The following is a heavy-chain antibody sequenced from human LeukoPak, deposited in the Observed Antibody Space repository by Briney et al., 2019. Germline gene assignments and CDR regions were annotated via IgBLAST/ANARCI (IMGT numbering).Heavy chain of an antibody. D-gene: IGHD1-26*01. V-gene: IGHV3-23*01. CDR2: ISGSGGST. Sequence: PGGSLRLSCAASGFTFSSYAMSWVRQAPGKGLEWVSAISGSGGSTYYADSVKGRFTISRDNSKNTLYLQMNSLRAEDTAVYYCAKDLGGSQLVYFDYWGREPWSPSPQ. CDR3: AKDLGGSQLVYFDY. CDR1: GFTFSSYA. J-gene: IGHJ4*02.